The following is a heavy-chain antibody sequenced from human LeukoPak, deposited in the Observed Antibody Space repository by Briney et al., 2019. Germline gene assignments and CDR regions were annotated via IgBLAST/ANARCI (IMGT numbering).Heavy chain of an antibody. V-gene: IGHV3-7*01. CDR2: INLDGSKT. CDR1: RFTLSNYW. J-gene: IGHJ4*02. Sequence: PGGSLRLSCVASRFTLSNYWMRWVGQAPGKGLEWVANINLDGSKTPSSDSMKARFTISRDNAKESLYLQLNSLRAADTAVYYCAKWGPHCVGDYCPALDSWGQGTLVTVSS. D-gene: IGHD2-21*02. CDR3: AKWGPHCVGDYCPALDS.